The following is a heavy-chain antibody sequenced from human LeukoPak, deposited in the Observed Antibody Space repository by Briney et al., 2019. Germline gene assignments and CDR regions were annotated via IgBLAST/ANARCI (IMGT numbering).Heavy chain of an antibody. Sequence: GGSLRLSCAASGFTFSSYAMSWVRQAPGKGLEWVSAISGSGGSTYYADSVKGRFTISRDNSKNTLYLQMNSLRAEDTAVYYCANPGRSGSYPYYFDYWGQGTLVTVSS. CDR2: ISGSGGST. V-gene: IGHV3-23*01. CDR1: GFTFSSYA. D-gene: IGHD1-26*01. CDR3: ANPGRSGSYPYYFDY. J-gene: IGHJ4*02.